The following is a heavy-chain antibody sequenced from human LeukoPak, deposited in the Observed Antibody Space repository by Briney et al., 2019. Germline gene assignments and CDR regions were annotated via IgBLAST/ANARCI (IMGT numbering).Heavy chain of an antibody. D-gene: IGHD2-2*01. CDR2: INWNGGSR. Sequence: GGSLSLSCAASGFKFDDYGMSWVRQVPGKGLEWVSGINWNGGSRGYADSVKGRFTISRDNSKNTLYLQMNSLRAEDTAVYYCAKDPLPAAIPPSFDYWGQGTLVTVSS. CDR1: GFKFDDYG. V-gene: IGHV3-20*04. J-gene: IGHJ4*02. CDR3: AKDPLPAAIPPSFDY.